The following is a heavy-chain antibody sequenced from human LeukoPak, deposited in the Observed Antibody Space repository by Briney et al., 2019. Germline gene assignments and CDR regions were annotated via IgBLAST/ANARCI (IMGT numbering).Heavy chain of an antibody. V-gene: IGHV3-30*02. CDR1: GFTFSSYG. J-gene: IGHJ4*02. CDR3: AKGPGRTVTYYYFDY. CDR2: IRYDGSNK. Sequence: GGSLRLSCAASGFTFSSYGMHWVRQAPGKGLEWVAFIRYDGSNKYYADTVKGRFTISRDNSKNTLYLQVNSLRAEDTAVYYCAKGPGRTVTYYYFDYWGQGDLVTVSS. D-gene: IGHD4-11*01.